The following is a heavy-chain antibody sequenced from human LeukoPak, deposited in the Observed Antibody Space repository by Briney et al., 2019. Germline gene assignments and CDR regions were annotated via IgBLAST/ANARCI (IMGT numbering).Heavy chain of an antibody. CDR2: IRYDGSNK. J-gene: IGHJ4*02. CDR3: ANAIAVAGTGFDY. Sequence: GGSLRLSCAASGFTFSSYGMHWVRQAPGKGLEWVAFIRYDGSNKHYADSVKGRFTISRDNSKNTLYLQMNSLRAEDTAVYYCANAIAVAGTGFDYWGQGTLVTVSS. D-gene: IGHD6-19*01. V-gene: IGHV3-30*02. CDR1: GFTFSSYG.